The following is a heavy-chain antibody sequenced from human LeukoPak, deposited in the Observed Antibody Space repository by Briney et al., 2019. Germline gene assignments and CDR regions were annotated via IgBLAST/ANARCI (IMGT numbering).Heavy chain of an antibody. CDR3: TRGRTLTGIYEGAN. Sequence: ASVKVSCKASGYTFTDYYMHWVRQAPGEGLEWMGWINSKSGDTKYAQKFQGRVTMTRDTSINTVYMELSTLRSDDRAVYYCTRGRTLTGIYEGANWGQGSLVTVSS. CDR2: INSKSGDT. V-gene: IGHV1-2*02. D-gene: IGHD3-9*01. CDR1: GYTFTDYY. J-gene: IGHJ4*02.